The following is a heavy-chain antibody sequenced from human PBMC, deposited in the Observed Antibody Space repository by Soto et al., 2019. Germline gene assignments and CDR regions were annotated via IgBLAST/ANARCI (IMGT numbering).Heavy chain of an antibody. CDR2: ISSSSSYI. CDR3: ARDLVHRIAAASV. V-gene: IGHV3-21*01. D-gene: IGHD6-13*01. CDR1: VFTFSSYS. J-gene: IGHJ4*02. Sequence: GGSLLLSCAASVFTFSSYSMSWVRQAPGKGLEWVSSISSSSSYIYYADSVNGRFTISRDNAKNSLYLQMNSLRAEDTAVYYCARDLVHRIAAASVWGQGTLVTVSS.